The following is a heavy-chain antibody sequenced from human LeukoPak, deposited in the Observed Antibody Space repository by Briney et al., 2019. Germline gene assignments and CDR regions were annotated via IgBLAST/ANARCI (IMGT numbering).Heavy chain of an antibody. D-gene: IGHD6-6*01. Sequence: GESLKISCKGSGYSFTSDWIGWVRQVAGKGLEWMGIIYPDDSDTRYSPSFQGQATISADKSISTAYLQWSSLKASDTAMYYCARERSSQGYFDFWGQGTLVTVSS. V-gene: IGHV5-51*01. CDR2: IYPDDSDT. CDR3: ARERSSQGYFDF. CDR1: GYSFTSDW. J-gene: IGHJ4*02.